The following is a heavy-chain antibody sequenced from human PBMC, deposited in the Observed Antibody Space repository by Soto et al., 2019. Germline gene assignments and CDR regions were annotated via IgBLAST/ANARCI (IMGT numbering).Heavy chain of an antibody. V-gene: IGHV3-72*01. J-gene: IGHJ4*02. CDR3: ARAPKQVGAYYYFDY. D-gene: IGHD1-26*01. Sequence: GGSLRLSCAASGFTFSDHYMDWVRQAPGKGLEWVGRTRNKANSYTTEDAASVKGRFTNSRDDSKNSLYLQMNSLKTEDTAVYYCARAPKQVGAYYYFDYWGQGTLVTVSS. CDR1: GFTFSDHY. CDR2: TRNKANSYTT.